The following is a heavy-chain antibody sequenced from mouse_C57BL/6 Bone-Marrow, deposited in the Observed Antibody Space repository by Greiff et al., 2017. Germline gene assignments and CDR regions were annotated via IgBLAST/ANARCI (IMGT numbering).Heavy chain of an antibody. CDR3: TTVVADAMDY. V-gene: IGHV14-4*01. CDR2: IDPENGDT. D-gene: IGHD1-1*01. CDR1: GFNIKDDY. J-gene: IGHJ4*01. Sequence: VQLQQSGAELVRPGASVKLSCTASGFNIKDDYMHWVKQRPEQGLEWIGWIDPENGDTEYASKFQGKATITADTSSTTAYLQLSSLTSEDTAVYYCTTVVADAMDYWGQGTSVTVSS.